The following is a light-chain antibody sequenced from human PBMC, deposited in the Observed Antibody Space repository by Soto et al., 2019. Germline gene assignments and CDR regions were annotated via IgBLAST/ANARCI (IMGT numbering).Light chain of an antibody. CDR3: QQYYSTPRT. Sequence: DIVMTQSPDSLAVSLGERATINCKSSQSLLYSSKNRNYLAWYQQKPGQPPKLLIYWASTRESGVPDRFSGSGSGTDFTLTITSLQAEDVAVYYCQQYYSTPRTFGQGTKVEIK. CDR2: WAS. CDR1: QSLLYSSKNRNY. V-gene: IGKV4-1*01. J-gene: IGKJ1*01.